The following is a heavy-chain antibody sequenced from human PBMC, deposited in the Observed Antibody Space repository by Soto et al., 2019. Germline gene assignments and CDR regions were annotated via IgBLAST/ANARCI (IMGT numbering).Heavy chain of an antibody. Sequence: GGSLRLSCAASGFTFSSYAMSWVRQAPGKGLEWVAVIWYDGSNKYYADSVKGRFTISRDNSKNTLYLQMNSLRAEDTAVYYCARDPAPFSGWNALKYFDYWGQGTLVTVSS. CDR3: ARDPAPFSGWNALKYFDY. D-gene: IGHD6-19*01. J-gene: IGHJ4*02. CDR2: IWYDGSNK. V-gene: IGHV3-33*08. CDR1: GFTFSSYA.